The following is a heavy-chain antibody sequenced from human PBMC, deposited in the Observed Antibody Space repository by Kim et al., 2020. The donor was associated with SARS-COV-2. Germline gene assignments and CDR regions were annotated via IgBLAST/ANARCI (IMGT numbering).Heavy chain of an antibody. V-gene: IGHV3-30*18. CDR3: AKELYTTTWYDS. CDR1: GFTFSSYG. CDR2: ISFDGSNK. D-gene: IGHD2-2*02. J-gene: IGHJ5*01. Sequence: GGSLRLSCAASGFTFSSYGMHWVRQAPGKGLEWVSVISFDGSNKFYGDSVKGRFTISRDNSKNTIYLHMNSLRAEDTAVYYCAKELYTTTWYDSWGQGTLVTVSS.